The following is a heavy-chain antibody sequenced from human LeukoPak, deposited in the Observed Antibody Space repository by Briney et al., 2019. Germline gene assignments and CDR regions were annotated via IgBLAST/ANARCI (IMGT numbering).Heavy chain of an antibody. CDR1: GFTFSSYE. CDR3: ARDPDSSSWTYYFDY. D-gene: IGHD6-13*01. Sequence: PGRSLRLSCAASGFTFSSYEMNWVRQAPGKGLEWVSYITSSGGTKYYADSVKGRFTVSRDNAKNSLYLQMNSLRADDTAVYYCARDPDSSSWTYYFDYWGQGTLVTVSS. CDR2: ITSSGGTK. V-gene: IGHV3-48*03. J-gene: IGHJ4*02.